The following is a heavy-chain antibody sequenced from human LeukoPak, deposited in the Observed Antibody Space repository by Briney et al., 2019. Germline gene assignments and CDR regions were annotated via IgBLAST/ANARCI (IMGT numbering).Heavy chain of an antibody. J-gene: IGHJ4*02. CDR1: GFTFSSYA. D-gene: IGHD5-18*01. CDR3: ARVQNTDIDY. CDR2: ISGSGGST. V-gene: IGHV3-23*01. Sequence: GGSLRLSCAGSGFTFSSYAMSWVRQAPGKGLERVSGISGSGGSTHYADSVKGRFTISRDNSKNTLYLQMNGLRAEDTAVYYCARVQNTDIDYWGQGTLVTVSS.